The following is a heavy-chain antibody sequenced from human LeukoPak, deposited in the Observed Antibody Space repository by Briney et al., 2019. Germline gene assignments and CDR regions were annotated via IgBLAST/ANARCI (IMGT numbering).Heavy chain of an antibody. V-gene: IGHV4-39*01. CDR2: IYYSRST. CDR3: ARLYSSAWFGRYFDS. CDR1: XSIXXXLYY. Sequence: XSIXXXLYYWAWIRQPPGKGLESIGSIYYSRSTYYSPSLKSRVTISVDTSKNQFSLKLTSVTAADTAVYFCARLYSSAWFGRYFDSWGQGTLVTVSS. D-gene: IGHD6-19*01. J-gene: IGHJ4*02.